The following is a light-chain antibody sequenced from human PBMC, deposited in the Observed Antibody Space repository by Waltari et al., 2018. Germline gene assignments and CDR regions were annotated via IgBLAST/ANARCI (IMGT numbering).Light chain of an antibody. J-gene: IGLJ3*02. CDR3: NSYTTSNTWV. CDR1: SRDVGGYNY. V-gene: IGLV2-14*03. Sequence: QSALPQPASVSGPPGQALTISCTGTSRDVGGYNYVSWYQQHPGKAPNLMIYDVSRRPSGVSNRFSGSKSGNTASLTISGLQAEDEADYYCNSYTTSNTWVFGGGTKLTVL. CDR2: DVS.